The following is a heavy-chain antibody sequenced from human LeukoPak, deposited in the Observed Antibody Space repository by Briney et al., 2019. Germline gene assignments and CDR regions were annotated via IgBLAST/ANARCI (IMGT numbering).Heavy chain of an antibody. CDR3: AKARQLWFGEFIDYFDY. CDR2: ISGSGGST. Sequence: QAGGSLRLSCAASGFTFSSYAMSWVRQAPGKGLEWVSAISGSGGSTYYADSVKGRFTISRDNSKNTLYLQMNSLRAEDTAVYYCAKARQLWFGEFIDYFDYWGQGTLVTVSS. CDR1: GFTFSSYA. V-gene: IGHV3-23*01. D-gene: IGHD3-10*01. J-gene: IGHJ4*02.